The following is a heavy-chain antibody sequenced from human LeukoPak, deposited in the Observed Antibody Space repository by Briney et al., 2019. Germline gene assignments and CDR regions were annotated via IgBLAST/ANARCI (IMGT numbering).Heavy chain of an antibody. CDR2: IKQDGSEK. Sequence: GGSLRLSCAASGFTFSSYWMSWVRQAPGKGLEWVANIKQDGSEKYYVDSVKGRFTISRDNAKNSLYLQMNSLRAEDTAVYYCARGRGIAASYFDYWGQGTLVTVSS. J-gene: IGHJ4*02. CDR3: ARGRGIAASYFDY. D-gene: IGHD6-13*01. CDR1: GFTFSSYW. V-gene: IGHV3-7*01.